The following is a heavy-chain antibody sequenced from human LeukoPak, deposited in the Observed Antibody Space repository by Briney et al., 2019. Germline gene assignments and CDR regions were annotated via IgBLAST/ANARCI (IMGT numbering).Heavy chain of an antibody. J-gene: IGHJ3*01. V-gene: IGHV4-34*01. Sequence: SETLSLTCAVYGGSFSGYYWSWIRQPPGKGLEWIGEINHSGSTNYNPSLKSRVTISVDTSKNQFSLKLSSVTAADTAVYYCASRSTDQHVLRYFDWLFSPDAFDFWGQGTMVTVSS. CDR2: INHSGST. CDR1: GGSFSGYY. D-gene: IGHD3-9*01. CDR3: ASRSTDQHVLRYFDWLFSPDAFDF.